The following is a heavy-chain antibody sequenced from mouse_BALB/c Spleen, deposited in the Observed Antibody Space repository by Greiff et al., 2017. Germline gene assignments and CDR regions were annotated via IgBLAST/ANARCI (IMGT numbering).Heavy chain of an antibody. J-gene: IGHJ4*01. V-gene: IGHV14-3*02. Sequence: VQLQQSGAELVKPGASVKLSCTASGFNIKDTYMHWVKQRPEQGLEWIGRIDPANGNTKYDPKFQGKATITADTSSNTAYLQLSSLTSEDTAVYYCARGLRLPLYAMDYWGQGTSDNGAS. CDR3: ARGLRLPLYAMDY. CDR1: GFNIKDTY. D-gene: IGHD1-2*01. CDR2: IDPANGNT.